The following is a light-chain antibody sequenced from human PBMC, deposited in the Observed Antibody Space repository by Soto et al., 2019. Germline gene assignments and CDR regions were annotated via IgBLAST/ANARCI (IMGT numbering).Light chain of an antibody. J-gene: IGKJ1*01. CDR1: QGIRSE. Sequence: IQMSQPPSSLSASVGDRVTIACRASQGIRSELSWFQQRPGNAPTLVISAASRLESGVPSRFSGSGSGTEFTLTINGLQPDDFATYYCQQYNTFWTFGQGTKVDIK. CDR3: QQYNTFWT. CDR2: AAS. V-gene: IGKV1-17*01.